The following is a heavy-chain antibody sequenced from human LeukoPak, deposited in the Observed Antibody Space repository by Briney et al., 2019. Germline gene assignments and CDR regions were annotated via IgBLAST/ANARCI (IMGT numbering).Heavy chain of an antibody. CDR3: ASLLPVEMATIGGY. CDR1: GFTFDDYA. J-gene: IGHJ4*01. Sequence: GMSLRLSCAASGFTFDDYAMHWVLHAPGKSQEPVSAISWNSGSIDYADSVNGRFTLSRDNAKNSLFLQKNNLRGDYADVYYCASLLPVEMATIGGYWGHGTLVTVSS. V-gene: IGHV3-9*01. D-gene: IGHD5-24*01. CDR2: ISWNSGSI.